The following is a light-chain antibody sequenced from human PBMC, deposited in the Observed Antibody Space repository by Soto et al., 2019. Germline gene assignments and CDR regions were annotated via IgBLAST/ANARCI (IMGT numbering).Light chain of an antibody. CDR1: QDISGY. V-gene: IGKV1-9*01. CDR3: QQLNTYPLT. CDR2: VAS. Sequence: DIPLTQSPSFLSASKGDRVTITCRASQDISGYLAWYQQKSGKAPKALISVASTLQSGVPSRFIGSGSGTEFTLTISSLQPEDFATYYCQQLNTYPLTFGGGTKVEI. J-gene: IGKJ4*01.